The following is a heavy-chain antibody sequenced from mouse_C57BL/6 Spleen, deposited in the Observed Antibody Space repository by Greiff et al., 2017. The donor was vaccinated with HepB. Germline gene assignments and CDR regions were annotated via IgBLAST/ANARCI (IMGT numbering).Heavy chain of an antibody. Sequence: VKLVESGAELVRPGASVTLSCKASGYTFTDYEMHWVKQTPVHGLEWIGAIDPETGGTAYNQKFKGKAILTADKSSSTAYMELRSLTSEDSAVYYCTDDGSLFAYWGQGTLVTVSA. V-gene: IGHV1-15*01. J-gene: IGHJ3*01. CDR1: GYTFTDYE. CDR2: IDPETGGT. CDR3: TDDGSLFAY. D-gene: IGHD2-3*01.